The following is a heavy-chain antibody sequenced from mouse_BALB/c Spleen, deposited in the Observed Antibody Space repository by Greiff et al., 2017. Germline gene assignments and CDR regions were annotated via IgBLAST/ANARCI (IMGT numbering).Heavy chain of an antibody. CDR1: GFSFTGYG. J-gene: IGHJ4*01. Sequence: QVQLMESGPGLVAPSQSLSLTCTVSGFSFTGYGVNWVRQPPGKGLEWLGMIRGDGSTNYNSALKSRLIIIKDNSKSQLFLKMNSLQTDDTARYYCARYGYDLECAMDYWGQGTSVTVSS. CDR2: IRGDGST. V-gene: IGHV2-6-7*01. CDR3: ARYGYDLECAMDY. D-gene: IGHD2-2*01.